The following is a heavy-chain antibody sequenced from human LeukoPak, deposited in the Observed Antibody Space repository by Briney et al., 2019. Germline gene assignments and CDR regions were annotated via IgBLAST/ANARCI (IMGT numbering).Heavy chain of an antibody. J-gene: IGHJ4*02. V-gene: IGHV3-15*01. CDR3: TTGYGHSGFDY. Sequence: GGSLRLSCAASGFTITNARMCWVRQAPGKGLEWVGLIKSKIDGGTTDFAAPVNGRFTISTDDSKHTLYLQMNSLKTEDTAVYYCTTGYGHSGFDYWGQGTLVTVSS. CDR2: IKSKIDGGTT. D-gene: IGHD3-3*02. CDR1: GFTITNAR.